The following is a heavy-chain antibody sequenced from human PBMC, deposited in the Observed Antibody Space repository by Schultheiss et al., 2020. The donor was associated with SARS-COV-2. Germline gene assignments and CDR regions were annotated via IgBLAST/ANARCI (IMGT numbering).Heavy chain of an antibody. CDR3: ARRPPPRITIFGVVTYYGMDV. V-gene: IGHV4-39*01. CDR2: IYYSGST. Sequence: SETLSLTCTVSGGSISSSSYYWGWIRQPPGKGLEWIGSIYYSGSTYYNPSLKSRVTISVDTSKNQFSLKLSSVTAADTAVYYCARRPPPRITIFGVVTYYGMDVWGQGTTVTVSS. J-gene: IGHJ6*02. CDR1: GGSISSSSYY. D-gene: IGHD3-3*01.